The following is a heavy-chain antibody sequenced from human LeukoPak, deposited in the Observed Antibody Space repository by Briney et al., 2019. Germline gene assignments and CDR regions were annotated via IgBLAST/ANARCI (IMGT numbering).Heavy chain of an antibody. CDR3: ASSTTKGPYYYYGMDV. CDR1: GFTFSSYS. Sequence: GGSLRLSCAASGFTFSSYSMNWVRQAPGKGLEWVANTKQDGSEKYYVDSVKGRFTISRDNAKNSLYLQMNSLRAEDTAVYYCASSTTKGPYYYYGMDVWGQGTTVTVSS. D-gene: IGHD4-11*01. CDR2: TKQDGSEK. V-gene: IGHV3-7*01. J-gene: IGHJ6*02.